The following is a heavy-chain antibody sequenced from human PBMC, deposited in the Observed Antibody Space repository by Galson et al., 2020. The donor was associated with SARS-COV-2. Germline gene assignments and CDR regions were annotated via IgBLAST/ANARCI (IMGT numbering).Heavy chain of an antibody. D-gene: IGHD2-2*01. V-gene: IGHV4-38-2*01. CDR2: IYHSGNT. CDR3: ARARIDIVVVPAAMGWWFDP. J-gene: IGHJ5*02. CDR1: GYSISSGYH. Sequence: SETLSLTCAVSGYSISSGYHWGWIRQPPGKGLECIGSIYHSGNTYYNPSLESRVTISVDTSKNQFSLKLSSVTAADTAVYYCARARIDIVVVPAAMGWWFDPWGQGTLVTVSS.